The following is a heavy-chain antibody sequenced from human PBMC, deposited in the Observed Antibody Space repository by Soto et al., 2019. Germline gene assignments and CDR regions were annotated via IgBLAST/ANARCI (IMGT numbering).Heavy chain of an antibody. D-gene: IGHD3-22*01. J-gene: IGHJ4*02. CDR1: GGSISCGEYY. V-gene: IGHV4-30-4*01. Sequence: QVQLQESGPGLVKPSETLSLTCTVSGGSISCGEYYWTWIRQSPGKGLEWIGNIYYTGTTYYNPSLKSRVTISVDTSNNQFSLSLNSVTATDTAVYYCARGMGMIRRHDSWGQGTLVIVST. CDR2: IYYTGTT. CDR3: ARGMGMIRRHDS.